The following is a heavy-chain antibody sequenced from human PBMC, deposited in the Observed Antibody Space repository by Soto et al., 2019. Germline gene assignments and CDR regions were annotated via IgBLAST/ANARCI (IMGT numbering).Heavy chain of an antibody. CDR2: IYHSGST. J-gene: IGHJ3*02. Sequence: LXLTCAVSCGSISIGGYSWTWIRQPPGKGLEWIGYIYHSGSTYYNPSLKSRVTISVDRSKNQFSLKLSSVTAADTAVYYCARGSYSGYDFAFDIWGQGTMVTVSS. CDR3: ARGSYSGYDFAFDI. CDR1: CGSISIGGYS. V-gene: IGHV4-30-2*01. D-gene: IGHD5-12*01.